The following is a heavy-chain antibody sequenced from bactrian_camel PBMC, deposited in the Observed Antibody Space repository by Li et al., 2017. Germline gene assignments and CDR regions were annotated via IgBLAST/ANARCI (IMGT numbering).Heavy chain of an antibody. CDR3: AADRGGYSTCTYASPKYGF. D-gene: IGHD1*01. V-gene: IGHV3S7*01. CDR1: GFTFATYG. Sequence: HVQLVESGGGLVQPGGSLRLSCSASGFTFATYGMSWVRQAPGKGLEWVSSIYTDGSKTPTAASLKGRFVIPRDNTKNTLYLQMNALKPEDTGVYYCAADRGGYSTCTYASPKYGFWGQGTQVTVS. CDR2: IYTDGSKT. J-gene: IGHJ4*01.